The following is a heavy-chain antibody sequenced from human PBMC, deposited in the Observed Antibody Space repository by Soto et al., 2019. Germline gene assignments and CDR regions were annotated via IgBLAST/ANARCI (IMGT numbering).Heavy chain of an antibody. Sequence: QVQLVESGGGVVQPGRSLRLSCAASGFRFSDSGMHWIRQAPGKGLEWAAFISYDGNHKFYAESVKGRFTISRDNFKNTVYLQMNSLRSEDTALYYCSNTDYGDYGGEYWGQGNLVTVSS. CDR2: ISYDGNHK. J-gene: IGHJ1*01. D-gene: IGHD4-17*01. CDR1: GFRFSDSG. V-gene: IGHV3-30*18. CDR3: SNTDYGDYGGEY.